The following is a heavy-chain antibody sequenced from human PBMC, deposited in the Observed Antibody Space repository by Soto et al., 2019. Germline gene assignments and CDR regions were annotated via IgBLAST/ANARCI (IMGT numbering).Heavy chain of an antibody. J-gene: IGHJ6*02. D-gene: IGHD2-21*01. V-gene: IGHV1-69*01. CDR3: ARFPMVVRLLNYYGMDV. CDR2: IIPIFGTA. Sequence: QVQLVQSGAEVKKPGSSVKVSCKASGGTFSSYAISWVRQAPGQGLEWMGGIIPIFGTANYAQKFQGRVTITADESTSTAYMELSSLRSEDTAVYYCARFPMVVRLLNYYGMDVWGQGTTVTVSS. CDR1: GGTFSSYA.